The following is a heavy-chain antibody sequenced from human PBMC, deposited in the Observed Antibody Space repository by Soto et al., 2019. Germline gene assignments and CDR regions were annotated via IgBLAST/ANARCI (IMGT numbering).Heavy chain of an antibody. CDR1: GDSVSSNSAA. D-gene: IGHD1-1*01. V-gene: IGHV6-1*01. Sequence: QSQTLSLTCAISGDSVSSNSAAWNWIRQSPSRGLEWLGRTYYRSKWYNDYAVSVKSRITINPDTSKNQFSLQLNSVTPEDTAVYYCARDLGKSSQLGPDWYFDLWGRGTLVTVSS. J-gene: IGHJ2*01. CDR2: TYYRSKWYN. CDR3: ARDLGKSSQLGPDWYFDL.